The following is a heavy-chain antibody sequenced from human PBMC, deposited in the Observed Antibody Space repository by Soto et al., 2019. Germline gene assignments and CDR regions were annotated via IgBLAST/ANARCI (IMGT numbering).Heavy chain of an antibody. Sequence: QITLKESGPTLLKPTQTLTLTCTFSGFSLSASGEGVAWIRQPPGKSLEWLRLTYWADEKRYNPSLKTRLSIDRGAATNQVVLTVTNLDPTDTATYDCVHFGVATIFDQWGQGAVVTVSS. CDR2: TYWADEK. CDR3: VHFGVATIFDQ. CDR1: GFSLSASGEG. D-gene: IGHD5-12*01. J-gene: IGHJ5*02. V-gene: IGHV2-5*02.